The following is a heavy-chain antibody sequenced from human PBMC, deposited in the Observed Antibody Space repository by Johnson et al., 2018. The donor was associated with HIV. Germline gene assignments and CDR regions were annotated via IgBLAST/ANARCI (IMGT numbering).Heavy chain of an antibody. V-gene: IGHV3-30*02. Sequence: VQLVESGGGVVQPGRSLRLSCAASGFTFSSYGMHWVRQAPGKGLEWVAFIRYDGSNKYYADSVKGRFTISRDNSKNTLYLQMNSLTIEDTAVFYCAKTRMGGILDAFDLWGQGTMVIVS. CDR2: IRYDGSNK. J-gene: IGHJ3*01. CDR1: GFTFSSYG. CDR3: AKTRMGGILDAFDL. D-gene: IGHD3-10*01.